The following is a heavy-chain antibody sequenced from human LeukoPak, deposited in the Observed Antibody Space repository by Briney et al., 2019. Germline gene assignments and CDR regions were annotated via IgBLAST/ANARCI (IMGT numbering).Heavy chain of an antibody. J-gene: IGHJ3*02. Sequence: PGGSLRLSCAASGFTFSSYAMHWVRQAPGKGLEWVAVISYDGSNKYYADSVKGRFTISRDNSKNTLYLQMNSLRAEDTAVYYCARDRVGGNATFDIWGQGTMVTVSS. V-gene: IGHV3-30*04. CDR3: ARDRVGGNATFDI. D-gene: IGHD4-23*01. CDR2: ISYDGSNK. CDR1: GFTFSSYA.